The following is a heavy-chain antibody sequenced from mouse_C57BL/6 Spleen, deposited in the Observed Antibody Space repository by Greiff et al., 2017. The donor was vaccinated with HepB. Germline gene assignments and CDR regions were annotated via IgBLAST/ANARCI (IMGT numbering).Heavy chain of an antibody. CDR1: GYAFSSSW. CDR2: IYPGDGDT. Sequence: VQLQQSGPELVKPGASVKISCKASGYAFSSSWMNWVKQRPGKGLEWIGRIYPGDGDTNYNGKFKGKATLTADKSSSTAYMQLSSLTSEDSAVYFCARSDGYYVYYAMDYWGQGTSVTVSS. V-gene: IGHV1-82*01. J-gene: IGHJ4*01. D-gene: IGHD2-3*01. CDR3: ARSDGYYVYYAMDY.